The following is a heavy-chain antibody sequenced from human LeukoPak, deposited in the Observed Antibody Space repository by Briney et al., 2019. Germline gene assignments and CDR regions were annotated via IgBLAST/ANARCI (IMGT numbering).Heavy chain of an antibody. CDR2: ISSSSSYI. J-gene: IGHJ4*02. CDR1: GFTFSSYS. V-gene: IGHV3-21*01. Sequence: GGSLRLSCAASGFTFSSYSMNWVRQAPGKGLEWVSSISSSSSYIYYADSVKGRFTISRDNAKNSLYLQMNSLRAEDTAVYYCAREGYYDSSGYLETFDYWGQGTLVTVSS. D-gene: IGHD3-22*01. CDR3: AREGYYDSSGYLETFDY.